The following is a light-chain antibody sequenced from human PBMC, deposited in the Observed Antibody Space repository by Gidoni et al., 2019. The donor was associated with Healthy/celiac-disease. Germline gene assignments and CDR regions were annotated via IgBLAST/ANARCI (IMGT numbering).Light chain of an antibody. J-gene: IGKJ2*01. CDR2: WAS. V-gene: IGKV4-1*01. CDR1: QSVLYSSKQKNY. Sequence: DIVMTQSPDSLAGSLGERATINCKSSQSVLYSSKQKNYFAWYQQNPGQPPKLLIYWASTRESGVPDRFSGSGSGTDFTLTISSLQAEDVAVYYCQQYYSTLYTFGQGTKLEIK. CDR3: QQYYSTLYT.